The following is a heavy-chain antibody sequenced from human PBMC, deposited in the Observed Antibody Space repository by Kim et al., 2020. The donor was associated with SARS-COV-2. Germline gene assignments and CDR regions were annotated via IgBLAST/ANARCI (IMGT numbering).Heavy chain of an antibody. D-gene: IGHD1-26*01. CDR2: ISGSGGST. J-gene: IGHJ6*02. CDR1: GFTFSSYA. Sequence: GGSLRLSCAASGFTFSSYAMSWVRQAPGKGLEWVSAISGSGGSTYYADSVKGRFTISRDNSKNTLYLQMNSLRAEDTAVYYCAKPSGGSYSYYYYGMDVWGQGTTVTVSS. CDR3: AKPSGGSYSYYYYGMDV. V-gene: IGHV3-23*01.